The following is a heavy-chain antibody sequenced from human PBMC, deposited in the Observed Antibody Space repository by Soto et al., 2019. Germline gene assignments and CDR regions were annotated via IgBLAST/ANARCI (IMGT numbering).Heavy chain of an antibody. CDR1: GVSISSADFY. Sequence: QVRLQESGPGLVKPSQTLSLTCSVSGVSISSADFYWSWIRQPPGKALEWLGDMSYSGSTYYNPSLQGRIPMSLDTSKNHFSLTLTSVTAADTAVYFCSRGTIAYFDPSRSGYGLDVWGQGTAVSVSS. CDR2: MSYSGST. V-gene: IGHV4-30-4*01. CDR3: SRGTIAYFDPSRSGYGLDV. J-gene: IGHJ6*02. D-gene: IGHD3-22*01.